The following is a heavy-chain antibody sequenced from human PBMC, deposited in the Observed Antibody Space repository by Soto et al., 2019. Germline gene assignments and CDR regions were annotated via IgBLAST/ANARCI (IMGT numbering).Heavy chain of an antibody. J-gene: IGHJ4*02. CDR3: ARGRLGYCSGGSCLALDY. V-gene: IGHV4-34*01. CDR2: INHSGST. CDR1: GGSFSGYY. Sequence: QVQLQQWGAGLLKPSETLSLTCAVYGGSFSGYYWSWIRQPPGKGLEWIGEINHSGSTNYNPSLKSRGTISVDTSKNQFSLKLSSVTAADTAVYYCARGRLGYCSGGSCLALDYWGQGTLVTVSS. D-gene: IGHD2-15*01.